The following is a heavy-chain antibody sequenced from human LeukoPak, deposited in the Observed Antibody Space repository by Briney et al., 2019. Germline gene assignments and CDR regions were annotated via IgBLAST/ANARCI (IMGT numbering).Heavy chain of an antibody. CDR2: INPSGGST. Sequence: ASVKVSCKASGYTFTSYYMHWVRQAPGQGLEWMGIINPSGGSTSYAQKFQGRVTMTRDTSTSTVYMELSSLRSEDTAVYYCARGRITMVRGVTPYYYYYMDVWGKGTTVTISS. J-gene: IGHJ6*03. D-gene: IGHD3-10*01. CDR3: ARGRITMVRGVTPYYYYYMDV. CDR1: GYTFTSYY. V-gene: IGHV1-46*01.